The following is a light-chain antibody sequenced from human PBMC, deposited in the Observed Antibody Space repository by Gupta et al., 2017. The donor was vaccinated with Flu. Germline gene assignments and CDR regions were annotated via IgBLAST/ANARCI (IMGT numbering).Light chain of an antibody. J-gene: IGKJ3*01. Sequence: DIQMTQSPSSLSVSVGDRVNITCRASQDIENYLVWYQQKPGKVPKLLIYAASTLQSGVPSRFSGRGSGTDFALTTSSLQPEDAATYYCKKYKTAPCTFGPGTKVDIK. CDR2: AAS. CDR3: KKYKTAPCT. V-gene: IGKV1-27*01. CDR1: QDIENY.